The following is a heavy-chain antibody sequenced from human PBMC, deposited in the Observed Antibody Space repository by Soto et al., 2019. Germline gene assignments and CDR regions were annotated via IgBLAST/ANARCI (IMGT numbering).Heavy chain of an antibody. CDR3: ARESSSSCHDY. CDR1: GYTFTSYG. D-gene: IGHD6-13*01. CDR2: ISAYNGNT. Sequence: QVQLVQSGAEVKKPGASVKVSCKASGYTFTSYGISWVRQAPGQGLEWMGWISAYNGNTNYAQKLQGRVTMTTDTSTSTDYMELRSLRSDATAVYSCARESSSSCHDYWGQGTLVTVSS. V-gene: IGHV1-18*01. J-gene: IGHJ4*02.